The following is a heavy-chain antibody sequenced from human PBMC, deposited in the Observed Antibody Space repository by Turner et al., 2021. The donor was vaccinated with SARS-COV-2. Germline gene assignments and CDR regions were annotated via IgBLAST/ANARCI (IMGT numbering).Heavy chain of an antibody. CDR1: GGSISSSSYY. J-gene: IGHJ4*02. D-gene: IGHD5-12*01. Sequence: QLQLQESGPGLVKPSETLSLTCTVSGGSISSSSYYWGWIRQPPGKGLEWIGSIYYSGSTYYNPSLKSRVTISVDTSKNQFSLKLSSVTAADTAVYYCARLEWLRSPFDYWGQGTLVTVS. CDR3: ARLEWLRSPFDY. CDR2: IYYSGST. V-gene: IGHV4-39*01.